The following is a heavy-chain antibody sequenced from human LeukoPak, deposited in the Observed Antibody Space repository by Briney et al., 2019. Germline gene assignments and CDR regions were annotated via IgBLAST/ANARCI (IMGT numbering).Heavy chain of an antibody. CDR2: INQDGSEK. CDR3: AVLKAGDYDGEFDH. V-gene: IGHV3-7*01. CDR1: GFTFSSYS. D-gene: IGHD3-10*01. Sequence: PGGSLRLSCAASGFTFSSYSMNWVRQAPGKGLEWVANINQDGSEKYYVDSVKGRFTISRDNVKKSLYLQMNSLRAEDTAMYYCAVLKAGDYDGEFDHWGQGTLVTVSS. J-gene: IGHJ4*02.